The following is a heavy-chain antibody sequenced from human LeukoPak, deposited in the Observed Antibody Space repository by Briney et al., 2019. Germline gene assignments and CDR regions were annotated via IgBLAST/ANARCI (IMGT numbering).Heavy chain of an antibody. D-gene: IGHD6-13*01. CDR2: IRSKTYGGTT. J-gene: IGHJ6*02. CDR1: GFTFGDYA. CDR3: ASPGYSSSWYGMDV. V-gene: IGHV3-49*03. Sequence: GGSLRLSCTASGFTFGDYAMSWFRQAPGKGLEWVGFIRSKTYGGTTEYAASVKGRFTISRDDSKSIAYLQMNSPKTEDTAVYYCASPGYSSSWYGMDVWGQGTTATVSS.